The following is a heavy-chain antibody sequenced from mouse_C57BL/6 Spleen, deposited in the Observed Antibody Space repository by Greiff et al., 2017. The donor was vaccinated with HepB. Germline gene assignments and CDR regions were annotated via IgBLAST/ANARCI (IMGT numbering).Heavy chain of an antibody. J-gene: IGHJ2*01. Sequence: VQLQQPGAELVMPGASVKLSRKASGYTFTSYWMHWVKQRPGQGLEWIGEIDPSDSYTNYNQKFKGKSTLTVDKSSSTAYMQLSSLTSEDSAVYYCARKAFITTVYFDYWGQGTTLTVSS. CDR3: ARKAFITTVYFDY. CDR2: IDPSDSYT. CDR1: GYTFTSYW. D-gene: IGHD1-1*01. V-gene: IGHV1-69*01.